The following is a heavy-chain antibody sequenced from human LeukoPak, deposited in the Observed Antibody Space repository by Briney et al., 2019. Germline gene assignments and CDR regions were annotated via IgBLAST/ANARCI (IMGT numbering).Heavy chain of an antibody. D-gene: IGHD1-7*01. V-gene: IGHV3-30-3*01. CDR2: ISYDGSIK. J-gene: IGHJ4*02. CDR3: ARGRAGNYHDY. CDR1: GFTFSSYA. Sequence: PGGSLRLSCAASGFTFSSYAMHWVRQAPGKGLEWVAVISYDGSIKSYTDSAKGQFTISRDNPKNALYLQLNGLRAEDTAVYHCARGRAGNYHDYWGQGTLVTVTS.